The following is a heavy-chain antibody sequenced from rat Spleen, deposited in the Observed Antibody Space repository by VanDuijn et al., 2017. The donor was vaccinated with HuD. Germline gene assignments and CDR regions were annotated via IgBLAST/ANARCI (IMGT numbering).Heavy chain of an antibody. Sequence: EVQLVESGGGLVQPGRSLKLSCAASGFTFSDYGVAWVRQAPTTGLEWVATISYGDTSGHSGTYYRDSVRGRFTISRDDAKSTLSLQMNSLRSEDTATYYCAKDKDGGYVMDAWGQGTLVTVSS. CDR1: GFTFSDYG. V-gene: IGHV5-29*01. CDR2: ISYGDTSGHSGT. J-gene: IGHJ3*01. CDR3: AKDKDGGYVMDA. D-gene: IGHD1-11*01.